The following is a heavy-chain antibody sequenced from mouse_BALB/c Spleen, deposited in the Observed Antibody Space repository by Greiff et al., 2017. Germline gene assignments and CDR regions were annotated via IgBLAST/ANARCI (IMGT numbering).Heavy chain of an antibody. D-gene: IGHD2-14*01. V-gene: IGHV5-6-2*01. CDR3: ARRGPSYYRYDEAMDY. CDR1: GFTFSSYY. CDR2: INSNGGST. Sequence: EVQVVESGGGLVQPGGSLKLSCAASGFTFSSYYMSWVRQTPEKRLELVAAINSNGGSTYYPDTVKGRFTISRDNAKNTLYLQMSSLKSEDTALYYCARRGPSYYRYDEAMDYWGQGTSVTVSS. J-gene: IGHJ4*01.